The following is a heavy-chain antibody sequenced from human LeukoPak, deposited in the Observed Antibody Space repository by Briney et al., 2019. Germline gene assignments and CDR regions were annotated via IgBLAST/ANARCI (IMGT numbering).Heavy chain of an antibody. CDR1: GYTFTSYG. CDR2: ISAYNGNT. D-gene: IGHD2-2*01. CDR3: ARDPRYCSSTSCYGWWFDP. J-gene: IGHJ5*02. Sequence: ASVKVSFKASGYTFTSYGFSWVRQAPGQGLEWMGWISAYNGNTNYARKLQGRVTMTIDTSTSTAYMELRSLRSDDTAVYYCARDPRYCSSTSCYGWWFDPWGQGTLVTVSS. V-gene: IGHV1-18*01.